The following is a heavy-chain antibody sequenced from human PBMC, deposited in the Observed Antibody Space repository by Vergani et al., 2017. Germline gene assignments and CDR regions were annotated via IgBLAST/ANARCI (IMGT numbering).Heavy chain of an antibody. CDR1: GFTFSSYA. CDR3: ATDAECTSSSCRGIAVTGSDY. J-gene: IGHJ4*02. CDR2: ISGSGGST. D-gene: IGHD6-19*01. Sequence: EVQLLESGGGLVQPGGSLRLSCAASGFTFSSYAMSWVRQAPGKGLEWVSAISGSGGSTYYADSVKGRFTISRDNSKNTVFLQMHSLRAEDTAIYYCATDAECTSSSCRGIAVTGSDYWGQGTLVTVSS. V-gene: IGHV3-23*01.